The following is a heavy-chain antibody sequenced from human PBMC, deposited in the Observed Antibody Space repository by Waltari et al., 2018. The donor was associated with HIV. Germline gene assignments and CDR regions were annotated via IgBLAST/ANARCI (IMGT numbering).Heavy chain of an antibody. CDR1: GGSSSGYY. D-gene: IGHD2-21*02. V-gene: IGHV4-34*01. Sequence: QVQLQQWGAGLLKPSETLSLTCAVYGGSSSGYYWSWIRQPPGKGLDWIGEINHSGSTNYNPSLKSRVTISVDTSKNQFSLKLSSVTAADTAVYYCARGSGYCGGDCPLDYWGQGTLVTVSS. CDR2: INHSGST. J-gene: IGHJ4*02. CDR3: ARGSGYCGGDCPLDY.